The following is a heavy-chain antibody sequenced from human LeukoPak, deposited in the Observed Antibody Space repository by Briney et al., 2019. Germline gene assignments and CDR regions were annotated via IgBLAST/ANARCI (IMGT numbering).Heavy chain of an antibody. V-gene: IGHV3-30*04. J-gene: IGHJ4*02. CDR3: ARDIGVNMI. Sequence: GGSLRLSCAASGFALSTYTMHWVRQAPGKGLEWVAVISIGGNIKYYANSVKGRFTISRDNSKNTLYLQMNSLRPEDTAVYYCARDIGVNMIWGQGTLVTVSS. D-gene: IGHD3-22*01. CDR1: GFALSTYT. CDR2: ISIGGNIK.